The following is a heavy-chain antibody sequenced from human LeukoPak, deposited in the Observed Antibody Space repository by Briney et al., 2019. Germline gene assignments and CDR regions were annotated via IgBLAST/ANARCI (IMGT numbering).Heavy chain of an antibody. V-gene: IGHV4-59*01. D-gene: IGHD3-16*01. J-gene: IGHJ4*02. CDR2: IYYSGST. CDR1: GGSISSYY. CDR3: ARGQTPGGIDY. Sequence: SETLSLTCTVSGGSISSYYWSWIRQPPGKGLEWIGYIYYSGSTNYNPSLKSRVTISVDTSKNQFSLKLSSVTAADTAAYYCARGQTPGGIDYWGQGTLVTVSS.